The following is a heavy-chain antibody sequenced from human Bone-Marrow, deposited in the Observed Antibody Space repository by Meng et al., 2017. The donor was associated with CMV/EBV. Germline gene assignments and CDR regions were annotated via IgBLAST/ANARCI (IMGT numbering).Heavy chain of an antibody. D-gene: IGHD2-2*01. CDR2: IKPNNGGT. V-gene: IGHV1-2*02. J-gene: IGHJ6*02. CDR3: ARVADCRTISCDSLDRYEMDV. CDR1: GYTFTGHY. Sequence: ASVKVSCKASGYTFTGHYMHWVRQAPGQGLEWMGWIKPNNGGTSYAQRFQGRVTMTSDTSISTAYMELSGLTSDDTAVYYCARVADCRTISCDSLDRYEMDVWGQGTTVTVSS.